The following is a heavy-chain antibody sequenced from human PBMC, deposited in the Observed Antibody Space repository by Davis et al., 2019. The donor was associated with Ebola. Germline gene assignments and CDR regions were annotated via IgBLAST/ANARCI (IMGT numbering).Heavy chain of an antibody. CDR3: ARGDLVLTHGGMDV. Sequence: MPSETLSLTCAVYGGSFSGYYWSWIRQPPGKGLEWIGEINHSGSTNYNPSLKSRVTISVDTSKNQFSLKLSSVTAADTAVYYCARGDLVLTHGGMDVWGQGTTVTVSS. D-gene: IGHD2-21*02. V-gene: IGHV4-34*01. CDR2: INHSGST. CDR1: GGSFSGYY. J-gene: IGHJ6*02.